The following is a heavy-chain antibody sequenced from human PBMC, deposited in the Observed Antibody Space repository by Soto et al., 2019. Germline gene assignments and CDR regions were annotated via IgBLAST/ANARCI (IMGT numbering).Heavy chain of an antibody. CDR2: IYSSGNT. V-gene: IGHV4-59*08. CDR3: ARFGARGRKNYFDY. J-gene: IGHJ4*02. Sequence: QVQLQESGPGLVKPSETLSLTCTVSGGSINNYYWSWIRQPPGKGLECIGYIYSSGNTNYNPSLRSRVPISIDTSKTRFSLKLSSVTAADTAVYYCARFGARGRKNYFDYWGQGTLVTVSS. D-gene: IGHD3-10*01. CDR1: GGSINNYY.